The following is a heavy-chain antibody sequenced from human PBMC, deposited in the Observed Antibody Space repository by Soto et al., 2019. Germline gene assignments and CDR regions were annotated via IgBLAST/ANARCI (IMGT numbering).Heavy chain of an antibody. V-gene: IGHV4-59*01. CDR1: GGSISSYY. D-gene: IGHD4-4*01. Sequence: SETLSLTCTVSGGSISSYYWSWIRQPPGKGLEWIGYIYYSGSTNYNPSLKSRVTISVDTSKNQFSLKLSSVTAADTAVYYCARTSNQYYYYYMDVWGKGTTVTVSS. CDR3: ARTSNQYYYYYMDV. CDR2: IYYSGST. J-gene: IGHJ6*03.